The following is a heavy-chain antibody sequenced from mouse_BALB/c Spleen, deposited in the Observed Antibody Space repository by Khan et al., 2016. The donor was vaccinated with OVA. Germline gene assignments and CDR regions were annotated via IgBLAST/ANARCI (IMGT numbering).Heavy chain of an antibody. D-gene: IGHD2-14*01. V-gene: IGHV3-8*02. Sequence: EVQLQESGPSLVKPSQTLSLTCSVTGDSITSGYWSWIRKFPGNKLEYMGYMIYTGYTYYNPSLKSRISITRHTSSHQYYLQLNSVTTEDTATYYCARSTYRYAFAYWGQGTLVTVSA. CDR2: MIYTGYT. CDR1: GDSITSGY. CDR3: ARSTYRYAFAY. J-gene: IGHJ3*01.